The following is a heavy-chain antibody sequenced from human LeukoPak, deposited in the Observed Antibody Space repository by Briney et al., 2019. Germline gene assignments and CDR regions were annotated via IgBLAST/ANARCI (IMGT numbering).Heavy chain of an antibody. D-gene: IGHD3-3*01. CDR3: ARPESFTIFGAFDI. J-gene: IGHJ3*02. V-gene: IGHV5-51*01. CDR2: IYPGDSDT. CDR1: GFRFTSYW. Sequence: GESLKISCKGSGFRFTSYWIGWVRQMPGKGLEWMGIIYPGDSDTRHSPSFQGQVTISADKSISTAYLQWSSLKASDTAMYYCARPESFTIFGAFDIWGQGTMVTVSS.